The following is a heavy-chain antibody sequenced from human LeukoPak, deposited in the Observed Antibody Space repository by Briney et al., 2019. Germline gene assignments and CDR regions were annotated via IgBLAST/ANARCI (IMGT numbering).Heavy chain of an antibody. Sequence: QAGESLRLSCAASGFTLSSYSMNWVRQAPGKGLEWVAYIRSSSRTIYYADSVKGRFTISRDNAKNSLYLQMNRLRAEDTAVYYCARDGSGRVPEMSAPDYWGQGTLVTVSS. V-gene: IGHV3-48*01. CDR2: IRSSSRTI. D-gene: IGHD3-10*01. CDR3: ARDGSGRVPEMSAPDY. J-gene: IGHJ4*02. CDR1: GFTLSSYS.